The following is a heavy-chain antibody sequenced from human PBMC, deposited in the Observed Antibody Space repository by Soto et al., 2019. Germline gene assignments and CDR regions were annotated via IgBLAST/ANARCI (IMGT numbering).Heavy chain of an antibody. CDR2: ISAYNGNT. V-gene: IGHV1-18*01. CDR1: GYSFTTYG. Sequence: QVQLVQSGGEVKKPGASVKVSCKTSGYSFTTYGISWVRQAPGQGLEWMGWISAYNGNTNYAQKLQDRVTMTTDTSTSTAYMELRSLRSDDTAVYYCAREGPAPYDYCGMDVWGQGSTVTVSS. CDR3: AREGPAPYDYCGMDV. J-gene: IGHJ6*02.